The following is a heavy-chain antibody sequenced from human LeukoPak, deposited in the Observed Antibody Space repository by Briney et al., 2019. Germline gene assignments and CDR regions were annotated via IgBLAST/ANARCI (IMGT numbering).Heavy chain of an antibody. CDR1: GGSTSSYY. CDR3: ARDYKWELRYFDY. Sequence: SETLSLTCTVSGGSTSSYYWSWIRQPAGKGLEWIGRIYTSGSTNHNPSLKSRVTMSVDTSKNQFSLKLSSVTAADTAVYYCARDYKWELRYFDYWGHGTLVTVSP. D-gene: IGHD1-26*01. CDR2: IYTSGST. V-gene: IGHV4-4*07. J-gene: IGHJ4*01.